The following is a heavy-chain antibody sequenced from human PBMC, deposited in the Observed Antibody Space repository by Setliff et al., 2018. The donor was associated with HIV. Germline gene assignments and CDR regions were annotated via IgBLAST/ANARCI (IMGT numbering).Heavy chain of an antibody. Sequence: PVGSLRLSCAASGSTFSSYSMTWVRQAPGKGLEWVSSISSSSSYIYYADSVKGRFTISRDNAKNSLYLQMNSLRAEDTAVYYCARYRAAAVTWYFDLWGRGTLVTVSS. D-gene: IGHD6-13*01. CDR2: ISSSSSYI. CDR3: ARYRAAAVTWYFDL. CDR1: GSTFSSYS. V-gene: IGHV3-21*01. J-gene: IGHJ2*01.